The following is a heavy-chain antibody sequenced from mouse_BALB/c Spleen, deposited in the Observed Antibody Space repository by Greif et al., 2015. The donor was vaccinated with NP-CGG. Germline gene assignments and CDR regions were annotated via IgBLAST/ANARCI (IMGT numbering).Heavy chain of an antibody. CDR3: ARRGGITTASFAY. J-gene: IGHJ3*01. CDR1: GYSITSGYY. D-gene: IGHD1-2*01. V-gene: IGHV3-6*02. CDR2: ISYDGSN. Sequence: ESGPGLVKPSQSLSLTCSVTGYSITSGYYWNWIRQFPGNKLEWMGYISYDGSNNYNPSLKNRISITRDTSKNQFFLKLNSATTEDTATYYCARRGGITTASFAYWGQGTLVTVSA.